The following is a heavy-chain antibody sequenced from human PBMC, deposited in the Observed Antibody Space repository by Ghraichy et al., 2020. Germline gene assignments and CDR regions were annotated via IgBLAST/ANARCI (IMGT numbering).Heavy chain of an antibody. CDR3: AKVPEVAGRLHDEGAFDI. CDR1: GFTFDDYA. J-gene: IGHJ3*02. CDR2: ISWDSGSI. D-gene: IGHD6-25*01. Sequence: SLNISCAASGFTFDDYAMHWVRQAPGKGLEWVSGISWDSGSIGYADSVKGRFTISRDNAKNSLYLQMNSLRAEDTALYYCAKVPEVAGRLHDEGAFDIWGQGTMVTVSS. V-gene: IGHV3-9*01.